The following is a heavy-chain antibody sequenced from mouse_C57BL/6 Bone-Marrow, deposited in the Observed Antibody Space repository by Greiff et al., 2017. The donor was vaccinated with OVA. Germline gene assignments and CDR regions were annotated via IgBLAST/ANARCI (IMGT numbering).Heavy chain of an antibody. Sequence: QVQLQQPGAELVKPGASVKMSCKASGYTFTSYWITWVKQRPGQGLEWIGDIYPGSGSTNYNEKFKSKATLTVETSSSTAYMQLSSLTSEDSAVYYCARGHNGSSYEAYWGKGTLVTVSA. J-gene: IGHJ3*01. D-gene: IGHD1-1*01. V-gene: IGHV1-55*01. CDR2: IYPGSGST. CDR1: GYTFTSYW. CDR3: ARGHNGSSYEAY.